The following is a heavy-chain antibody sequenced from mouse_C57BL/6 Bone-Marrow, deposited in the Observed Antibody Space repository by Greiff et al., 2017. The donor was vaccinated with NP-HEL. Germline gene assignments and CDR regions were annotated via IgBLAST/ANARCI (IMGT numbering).Heavy chain of an antibody. CDR1: GFTFSDYG. CDR2: ISSGSSTI. V-gene: IGHV5-17*01. Sequence: EVQRVESGGGLVKPGGSLKLSCAASGFTFSDYGMHWVRQAPEKGLEWVAYISSGSSTIYYADTVKGRFTISRDNAKNTLFLQMTSLRSEDTAMYYCARRLITTVVATKYFDVWGTGTTVTVSS. D-gene: IGHD1-1*01. J-gene: IGHJ1*03. CDR3: ARRLITTVVATKYFDV.